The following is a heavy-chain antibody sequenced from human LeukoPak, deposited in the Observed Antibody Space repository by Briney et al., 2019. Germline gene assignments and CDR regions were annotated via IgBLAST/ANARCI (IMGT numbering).Heavy chain of an antibody. J-gene: IGHJ5*02. CDR1: GYTFTSND. V-gene: IGHV1-8*01. Sequence: GASVTVSFKASGYTFTSNDINWVRQAPGQGLEWMGWMNPHSESVGYAQKFQGRVIMTWDTSISTDYMELSSLTSDDTAVYYCVRVPQRVPHNWFDPWGQGTLVTVSS. CDR2: MNPHSESV. CDR3: VRVPQRVPHNWFDP. D-gene: IGHD1-1*01.